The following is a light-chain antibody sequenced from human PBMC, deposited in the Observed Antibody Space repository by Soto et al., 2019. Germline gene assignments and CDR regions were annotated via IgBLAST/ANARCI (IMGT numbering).Light chain of an antibody. CDR2: KAS. CDR3: QYWDDYSWT. V-gene: IGKV1-5*03. J-gene: IGKJ1*01. CDR1: QSITDW. Sequence: DIQMTQSPSTLSASVGDRVTITCRASQSITDWLAWYQQKPGKAPKFLIYKASNLEGGGPSRFSGSGSGTEFPRTISTVQPDDFATYYCQYWDDYSWTFGQGTKVEIK.